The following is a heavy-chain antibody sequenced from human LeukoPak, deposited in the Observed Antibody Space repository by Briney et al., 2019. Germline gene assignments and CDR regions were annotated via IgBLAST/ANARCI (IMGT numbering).Heavy chain of an antibody. CDR3: ARERRWLQFGGNWFDP. CDR2: IYYSGST. V-gene: IGHV4-59*01. CDR1: GGSISSYY. J-gene: IGHJ5*02. Sequence: SETLSLTCTVSGGSISSYYWSWIRQPPGKGLEWIGYIYYSGSTIYNPSLKSRVTISVDTSKNQFSLKLSSVTAADTAVYYCARERRWLQFGGNWFDPWGQGTLVTVSS. D-gene: IGHD5-24*01.